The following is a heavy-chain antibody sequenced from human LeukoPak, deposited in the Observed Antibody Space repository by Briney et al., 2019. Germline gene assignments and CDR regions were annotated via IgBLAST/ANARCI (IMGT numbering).Heavy chain of an antibody. CDR1: GFTVSSNY. CDR2: IYSGGST. J-gene: IGHJ6*02. CDR3: ATTGGVGSNPYYYYYGMDV. Sequence: PGGSLRLSCAASGFTVSSNYMSWVRQAPGKGLEWVSVIYSGGSTYYADSVKGRFTISRDSSKNTLYLQMNSLRAEDTAVYYCATTGGVGSNPYYYYYGMDVWGQGTTVTVSS. V-gene: IGHV3-53*01. D-gene: IGHD3-10*01.